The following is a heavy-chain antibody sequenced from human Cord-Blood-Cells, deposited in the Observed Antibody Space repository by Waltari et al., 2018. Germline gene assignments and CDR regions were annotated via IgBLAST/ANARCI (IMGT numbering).Heavy chain of an antibody. CDR3: AGNSNYDY. Sequence: QVQLVESGGGVVQPGRSLRLSCAASGFTFSSYGMHWVRQAPGKGLEWVAVISYDGSNKYYADSVKGRFTISRDNSKNTLYLQMNSLRAEDTAVYYCAGNSNYDYWGQGTLVTVSS. D-gene: IGHD4-4*01. CDR2: ISYDGSNK. CDR1: GFTFSSYG. J-gene: IGHJ4*02. V-gene: IGHV3-30*03.